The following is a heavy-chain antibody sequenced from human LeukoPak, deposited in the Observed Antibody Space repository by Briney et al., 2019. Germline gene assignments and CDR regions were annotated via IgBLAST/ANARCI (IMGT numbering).Heavy chain of an antibody. CDR2: IYTSGST. Sequence: KASETLSLTCTVSGGSISSGSYYWSWIRQPAGKGLEWIGRIYTSGSTNYNPSLKSRVTISVDTSKNQFSLKLSSVTAADTAVYYCARGSRNIVVVVAATSPYFQHWGQGTLVTVSS. CDR1: GGSISSGSYY. CDR3: ARGSRNIVVVVAATSPYFQH. D-gene: IGHD2-15*01. V-gene: IGHV4-61*02. J-gene: IGHJ1*01.